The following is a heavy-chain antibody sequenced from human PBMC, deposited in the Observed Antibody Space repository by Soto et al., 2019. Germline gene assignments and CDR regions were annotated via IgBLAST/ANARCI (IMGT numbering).Heavy chain of an antibody. J-gene: IGHJ4*02. CDR1: GFTFNNYW. CDR2: ISGSGGST. V-gene: IGHV3-23*01. Sequence: GGSLRLSCAASGFTFNNYWMHWVRQAPGKGLEWVSAISGSGGSTYYADSVKGRFTISRDNSKNTLYLQMNSLRAEDTAVYYCAKERGYQKFDYWGQGTLVTVSS. D-gene: IGHD3-16*02. CDR3: AKERGYQKFDY.